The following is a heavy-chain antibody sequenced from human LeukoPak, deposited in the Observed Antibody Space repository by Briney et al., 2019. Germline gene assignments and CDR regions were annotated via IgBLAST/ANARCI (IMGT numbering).Heavy chain of an antibody. Sequence: GGSLRLSCAASGFTFSSYAMHWVRQAPGKGLEWVAVISYDGSNKYYADSVKGRFTISRDNSKNTLYLQMNSLRAEDTAVYYCVYYDSPAADWGQGTLVTVSS. CDR3: VYYDSPAAD. D-gene: IGHD3-22*01. J-gene: IGHJ4*02. CDR2: ISYDGSNK. CDR1: GFTFSSYA. V-gene: IGHV3-30-3*01.